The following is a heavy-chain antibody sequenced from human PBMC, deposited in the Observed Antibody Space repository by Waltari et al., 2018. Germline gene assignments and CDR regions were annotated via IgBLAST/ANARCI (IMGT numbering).Heavy chain of an antibody. J-gene: IGHJ4*02. CDR1: GFTFSSYW. CDR2: IKKDGSEK. CDR3: AREYYGDYFDY. Sequence: EVQLVESGGGLVQPGGSLRLSCAASGFTFSSYWMSWVRQAPGKGLEWVANIKKDGSEKYYVDSVKGRFTISRDNAKNSLYLQMNSLRAEDTAVYYCAREYYGDYFDYWGQGTLVTVSS. V-gene: IGHV3-7*01. D-gene: IGHD4-17*01.